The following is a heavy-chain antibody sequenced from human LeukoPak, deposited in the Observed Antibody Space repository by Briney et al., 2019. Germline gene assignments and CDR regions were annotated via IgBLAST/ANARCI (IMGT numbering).Heavy chain of an antibody. J-gene: IGHJ3*02. CDR2: IYYSGST. CDR3: ARVGGITMIVVLITDAFDI. CDR1: GESFSGYY. V-gene: IGHV4-34*01. Sequence: SETLSLTCAVYGESFSGYYWSWIRQPPGKGLEWIGSIYYSGSTYYNPSLKSRVTISVDTSKNQFSLKLRSVTAADTAVYYCARVGGITMIVVLITDAFDIWGQGTMVTVSS. D-gene: IGHD3-22*01.